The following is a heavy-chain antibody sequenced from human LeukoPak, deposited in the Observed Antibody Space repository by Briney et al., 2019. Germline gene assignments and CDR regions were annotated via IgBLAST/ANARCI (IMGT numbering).Heavy chain of an antibody. Sequence: LRLSCAASGFTFSDYYMSWIRQHPGKGLEWIGYIYYSGSTYYNPSLKSRVTISVDTSKNQFSLKLSSVTAADTAVYCCARVNVRTGYSFGYWGQGTLVTVSS. J-gene: IGHJ4*02. CDR2: IYYSGST. CDR1: GFTFSDYY. D-gene: IGHD3/OR15-3a*01. V-gene: IGHV4-31*02. CDR3: ARVNVRTGYSFGY.